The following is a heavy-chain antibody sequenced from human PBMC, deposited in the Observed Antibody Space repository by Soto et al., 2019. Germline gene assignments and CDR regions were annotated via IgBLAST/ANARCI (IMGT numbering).Heavy chain of an antibody. CDR1: GDSVSSNSAA. Sequence: PSQTLSLTCAISGDSVSSNSAAWNWIRQSPSRGLEWLGRTCYRSKWYNDYAVSVKSRITINPDTSKNQFSLQLNSVTPEDTSVYYCARVTDRIAVAGRTGGAFDIWGQGTMVTVSS. J-gene: IGHJ3*02. D-gene: IGHD6-19*01. CDR2: TCYRSKWYN. CDR3: ARVTDRIAVAGRTGGAFDI. V-gene: IGHV6-1*01.